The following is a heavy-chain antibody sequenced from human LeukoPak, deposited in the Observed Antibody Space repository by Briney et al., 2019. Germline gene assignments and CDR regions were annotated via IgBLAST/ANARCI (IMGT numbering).Heavy chain of an antibody. V-gene: IGHV3-7*01. CDR2: IKQDGSEK. J-gene: IGHJ6*04. D-gene: IGHD3-10*02. Sequence: PGGSLRLSCAASGFTFSSYWMSWVRQAPGKGLEWVANIKQDGSEKYYVDSVKGRFTISRDNAKNPLYLQMSSLRAEDTAVYYCAELGITMIGGVWGKGTTVTISS. CDR1: GFTFSSYW. CDR3: AELGITMIGGV.